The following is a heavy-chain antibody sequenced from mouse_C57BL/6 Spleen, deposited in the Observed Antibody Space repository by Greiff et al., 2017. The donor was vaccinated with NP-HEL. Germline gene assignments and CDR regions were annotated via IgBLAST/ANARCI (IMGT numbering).Heavy chain of an antibody. CDR2: IYPGSGNT. J-gene: IGHJ4*01. V-gene: IGHV1-76*01. D-gene: IGHD2-4*01. Sequence: QVQLQQSGAELVRPGASVKLSCKASGYTFTDYYINWVKQRPGQGLEWIARIYPGSGNTYYNEKFKGKATLTAEKSSSTAYMQLSSLTSEDSAVYFCARDDYDGPHYYAMDYWGQGTSVTVSS. CDR3: ARDDYDGPHYYAMDY. CDR1: GYTFTDYY.